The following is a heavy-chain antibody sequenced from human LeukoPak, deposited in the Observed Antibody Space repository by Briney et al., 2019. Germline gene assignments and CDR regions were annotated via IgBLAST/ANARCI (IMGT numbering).Heavy chain of an antibody. D-gene: IGHD1-1*01. CDR2: ISGSGGST. Sequence: GGSLRLSCAASGFTFSSYAMSWVRQAPGKGLEWVSAISGSGGSTYYADSVKGRFTISRDNSKNTLYLQMDSLRAEDTAVYYCANNWNFAEFDYWGQGTLVTVSS. CDR3: ANNWNFAEFDY. J-gene: IGHJ4*02. V-gene: IGHV3-23*01. CDR1: GFTFSSYA.